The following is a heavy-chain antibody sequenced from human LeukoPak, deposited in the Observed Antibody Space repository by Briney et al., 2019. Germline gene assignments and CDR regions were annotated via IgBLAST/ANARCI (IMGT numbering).Heavy chain of an antibody. V-gene: IGHV1-8*01. D-gene: IGHD3-10*01. J-gene: IGHJ5*02. CDR3: ARGGSVVRGVIIGSWFDP. CDR1: GYTFTSYD. Sequence: ASVKVSCKASGYTFTSYDINWVRQATGQGLELMGWMNPNSGNTGYAQKLQGRVTMTTDTSTSTAYMELRSLRSDDTAVYYCARGGSVVRGVIIGSWFDPWGQGTLVTVSS. CDR2: MNPNSGNT.